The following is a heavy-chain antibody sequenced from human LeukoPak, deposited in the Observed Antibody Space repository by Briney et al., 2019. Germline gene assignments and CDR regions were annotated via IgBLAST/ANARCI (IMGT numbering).Heavy chain of an antibody. V-gene: IGHV4-39*01. CDR2: IYYSGST. CDR3: ARHEYSGSYYGLSWFDP. J-gene: IGHJ5*02. CDR1: GGSISSSGYY. D-gene: IGHD1-26*01. Sequence: YPSETLSLTCTVSGGSISSSGYYWGWIRQPPGKGLEWIASIYYSGSTYYNPSLKSRVTISVDTSKNQLSLKLSSLTAADTAVYYCARHEYSGSYYGLSWFDPWGQGTLVTVSS.